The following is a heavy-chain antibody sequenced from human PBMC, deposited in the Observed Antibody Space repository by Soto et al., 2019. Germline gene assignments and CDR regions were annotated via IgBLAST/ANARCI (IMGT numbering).Heavy chain of an antibody. D-gene: IGHD2-8*01. Sequence: GGSLRLSCAASGFTFGDYWLTWVRQAPGKGLEWVANLKRDGRERYYVDSVKGRFSVSRDNAKNSLYLQMNNLRPEDTAVYYCARDVYEILGRVVRRLDSWGQGTLVTVSS. CDR2: LKRDGRER. J-gene: IGHJ4*02. V-gene: IGHV3-7*03. CDR1: GFTFGDYW. CDR3: ARDVYEILGRVVRRLDS.